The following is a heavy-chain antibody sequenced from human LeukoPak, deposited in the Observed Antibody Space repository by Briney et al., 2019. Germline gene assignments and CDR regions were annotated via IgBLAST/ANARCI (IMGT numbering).Heavy chain of an antibody. CDR3: ARPSFGNYGMDV. CDR2: IIPIFGIA. V-gene: IGHV1-69*04. CDR1: GGTFSSYA. Sequence: SVKISCKASGGTFSSYAISWVRQAPGQGLEWMGRIIPIFGIANYAQKFQGRVTITADKSTSTAYMELSSLRSEDTAVYYCARPSFGNYGMDVWGQGTAVTVSS. J-gene: IGHJ6*02. D-gene: IGHD3-10*01.